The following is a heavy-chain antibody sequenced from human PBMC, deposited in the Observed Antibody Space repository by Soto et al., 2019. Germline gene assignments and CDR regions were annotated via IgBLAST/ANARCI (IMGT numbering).Heavy chain of an antibody. Sequence: QEHLVESGGGVVQAGTSLRLSCAASGFRFNNYGMHWVRQAPGKGLEWVAFVSSDGNNKYYADSVKGRFTISRDNSKSTMFLQVDSLRVDETAIYYCAKDRVIQLLPIWPDPWGQGTLVTVSS. J-gene: IGHJ5*02. D-gene: IGHD2-2*01. CDR1: GFRFNNYG. V-gene: IGHV3-30*18. CDR2: VSSDGNNK. CDR3: AKDRVIQLLPIWPDP.